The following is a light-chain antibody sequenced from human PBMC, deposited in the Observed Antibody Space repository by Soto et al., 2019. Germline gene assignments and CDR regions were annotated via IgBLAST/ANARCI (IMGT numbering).Light chain of an antibody. CDR2: DAS. V-gene: IGKV1-5*01. Sequence: DIQMTQSPSTLSGSVGVRVTIPCRSSQTIISWLAWYQQKPGKAPKVLIWDASSLQRGVPSRFSGSGSGTDFTLTISRLEPEDFAVYYCQHFSNSRSITFGQGTRLEI. J-gene: IGKJ5*01. CDR3: QHFSNSRSIT. CDR1: QTIISW.